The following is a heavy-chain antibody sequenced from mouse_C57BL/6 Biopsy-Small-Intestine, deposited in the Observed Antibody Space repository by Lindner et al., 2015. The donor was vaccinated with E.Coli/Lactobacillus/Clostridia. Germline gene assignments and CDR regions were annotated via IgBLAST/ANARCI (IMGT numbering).Heavy chain of an antibody. V-gene: IGHV5-4*01. CDR1: GFTFSSYA. CDR3: SRDQDYYGSEAWFAY. J-gene: IGHJ3*01. Sequence: VQLQESGGDLVKPGGSLKLSCAASGFTFSSYAMSWVRQTPEKRLEWVATISDGGTYTYYPDNIKGRFTISRDNAKNNLYLQMSHLRSEDTAMYYCSRDQDYYGSEAWFAYWGQGTLVTVSA. D-gene: IGHD1-1*01. CDR2: ISDGGTYT.